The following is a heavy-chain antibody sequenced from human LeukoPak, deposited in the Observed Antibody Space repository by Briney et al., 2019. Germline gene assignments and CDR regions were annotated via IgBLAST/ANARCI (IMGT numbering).Heavy chain of an antibody. V-gene: IGHV5-10-1*01. J-gene: IGHJ6*02. D-gene: IGHD3-16*01. Sequence: GESLKISCKGSGYSFTSYWISWVRQMPGKGLEWMGRIDPSDSYTNYSPSFQGHVTISADKSISTAYLQWSSLKASDTAMYYCARHGIMSDYYYGMGVWGQGTTVTVSS. CDR2: IDPSDSYT. CDR1: GYSFTSYW. CDR3: ARHGIMSDYYYGMGV.